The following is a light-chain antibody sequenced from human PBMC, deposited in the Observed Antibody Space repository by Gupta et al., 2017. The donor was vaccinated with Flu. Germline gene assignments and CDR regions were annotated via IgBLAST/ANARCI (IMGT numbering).Light chain of an antibody. CDR2: GAS. CDR1: QSVSSN. CDR3: QHDNNWPLT. V-gene: IGKV3-15*01. Sequence: PATLSVSPGGRATLSCRASQSVSSNLAWYQQKPGQAPRLLIYGASTRATGIPARFSGSGSGTEFTLTISRRQAEDFAVYYCQHDNNWPLTFGGGTKVEIK. J-gene: IGKJ4*01.